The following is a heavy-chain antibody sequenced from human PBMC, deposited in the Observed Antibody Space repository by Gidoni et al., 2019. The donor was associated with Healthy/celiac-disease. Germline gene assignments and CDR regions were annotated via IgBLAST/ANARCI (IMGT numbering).Heavy chain of an antibody. CDR2: RNPTRVNT. D-gene: IGHD3-16*01. CDR3: ARTGWGVLNWFDP. CDR1: GYTVTSYD. Sequence: QVQLVQSGAEVKKHGASVKVAGKASGYTVTSYDINWVRQATGQGLDWMGWRNPTRVNTGYAQMFQGRVTMPRHPSISPAYMELSSLRSEDTSVYYCARTGWGVLNWFDPWGQGTLVTVSS. V-gene: IGHV1-8*01. J-gene: IGHJ5*02.